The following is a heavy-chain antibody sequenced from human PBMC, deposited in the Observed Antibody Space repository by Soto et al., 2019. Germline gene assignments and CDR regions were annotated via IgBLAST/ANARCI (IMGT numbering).Heavy chain of an antibody. Sequence: QVQLQESGPGLVKPSETLSLTCTVSGGTISSWYWSWIRQPPGKGLEWIGYIYYSGSTNCNPSLKIRVTISVDTSKIQFSLKLSSVTAADTAVYYCARRYGIAIDYWGQGTLVTVSS. CDR1: GGTISSWY. J-gene: IGHJ4*02. CDR2: IYYSGST. D-gene: IGHD3-16*01. V-gene: IGHV4-59*08. CDR3: ARRYGIAIDY.